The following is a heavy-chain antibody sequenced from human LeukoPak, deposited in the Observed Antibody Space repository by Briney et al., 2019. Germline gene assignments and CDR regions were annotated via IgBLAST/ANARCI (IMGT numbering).Heavy chain of an antibody. V-gene: IGHV3-53*01. J-gene: IGHJ4*02. CDR1: GFTVSNSY. CDR3: VGQTHKDY. CDR2: LYSGGGA. Sequence: QSGGSLRLSCAASGFTVSNSYMSWVRQAPGKGLEWVSVLYSGGGAYYTDSVRGRFTISRDSSKNTLYLQMNSLRAADTAVYYCVGQTHKDYWGQGTLVTVSS.